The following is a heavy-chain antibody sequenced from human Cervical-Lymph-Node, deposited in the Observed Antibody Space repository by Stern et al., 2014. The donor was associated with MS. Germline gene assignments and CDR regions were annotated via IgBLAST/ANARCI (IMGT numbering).Heavy chain of an antibody. CDR3: ARDLPYSSGFSLGGFDP. CDR2: IIPIFGTA. V-gene: IGHV1-69*01. J-gene: IGHJ5*02. CDR1: GGTFSSYA. D-gene: IGHD6-19*01. Sequence: VHLVESGAEVKKPGSSVKVSCKASGGTFSSYAISWVRQAPGQGLEWMGGIIPIFGTANYAQKVQGRVTITADESTSTAYMELSSLRSEDTAVYYCARDLPYSSGFSLGGFDPWGQGTLVTVSS.